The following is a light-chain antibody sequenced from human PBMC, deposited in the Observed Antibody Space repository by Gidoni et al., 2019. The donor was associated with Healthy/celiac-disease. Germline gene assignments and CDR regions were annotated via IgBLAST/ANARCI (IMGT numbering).Light chain of an antibody. J-gene: IGLJ3*02. Sequence: QSVLTQPPSVSEAPRQRVTISCSGSSSNIGNNAVNWYPQLPGKAPKLLIYYDDLLPSGVSDRFSGSKSGPSASLAISGLQSEDEADYYCAAWDDSLNGWVFGGGTKLTV. CDR3: AAWDDSLNGWV. CDR1: SSNIGNNA. V-gene: IGLV1-36*01. CDR2: YDD.